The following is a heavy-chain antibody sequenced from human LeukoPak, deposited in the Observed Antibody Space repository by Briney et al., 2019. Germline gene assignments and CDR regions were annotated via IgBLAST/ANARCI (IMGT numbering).Heavy chain of an antibody. D-gene: IGHD3-3*01. J-gene: IGHJ4*02. CDR3: ARGLFEAASDY. CDR2: TSHDGSSK. V-gene: IGHV3-30*03. Sequence: PGGSLRLSCAASGFSFRNYGMHWVRQAPGKGLQWVAVTSHDGSSKYYADSVKGRFTISRDNSKNTLYLQMNSLRAEDTALYYCARGLFEAASDYWGQGTLVSVSS. CDR1: GFSFRNYG.